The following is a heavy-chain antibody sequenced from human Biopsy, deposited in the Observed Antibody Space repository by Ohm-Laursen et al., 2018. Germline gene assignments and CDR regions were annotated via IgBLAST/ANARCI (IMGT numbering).Heavy chain of an antibody. J-gene: IGHJ6*02. V-gene: IGHV3-11*01. CDR1: GFTFSDYY. Sequence: SLRLSCAASGFTFSDYYMIWVRQAPGRGLEWVSCISGSGTLIYYRDSVKGRFTISRDSAKNLLYLQMDSLGAEDTAVYYCARKIYGDYEVPYSYGMDVWGLGTTVTVSS. CDR2: ISGSGTLI. CDR3: ARKIYGDYEVPYSYGMDV. D-gene: IGHD4-17*01.